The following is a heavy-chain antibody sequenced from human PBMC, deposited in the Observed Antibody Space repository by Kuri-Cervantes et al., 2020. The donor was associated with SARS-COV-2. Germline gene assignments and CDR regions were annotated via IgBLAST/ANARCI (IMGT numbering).Heavy chain of an antibody. CDR2: IYPGDSET. V-gene: IGHV5-51*01. CDR1: GYTFAKYW. D-gene: IGHD4-11*01. Sequence: GGSLRLSCKGSGYTFAKYWIGWVRQMPGKGLEWMGIIYPGDSETRYSPSFQGQVTISADKSISTAYLQWSSLKASDTAIYYCVRFDDSVDLLRTWGQGTLVTVSS. CDR3: VRFDDSVDLLRT. J-gene: IGHJ5*02.